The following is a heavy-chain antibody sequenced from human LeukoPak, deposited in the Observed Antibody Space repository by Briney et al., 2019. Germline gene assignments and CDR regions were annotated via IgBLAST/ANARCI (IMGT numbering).Heavy chain of an antibody. Sequence: GDSLKISCKASGYSFTTYWIGWVRQMPGKGLEWMGIIYPGDSDTRYSPSFQGQVTMSADKSINTAYLQWNSLRASDTAMYYCARRSGGLDYWGQGTLVTVSS. V-gene: IGHV5-51*01. D-gene: IGHD2-15*01. CDR3: ARRSGGLDY. CDR1: GYSFTTYW. J-gene: IGHJ4*02. CDR2: IYPGDSDT.